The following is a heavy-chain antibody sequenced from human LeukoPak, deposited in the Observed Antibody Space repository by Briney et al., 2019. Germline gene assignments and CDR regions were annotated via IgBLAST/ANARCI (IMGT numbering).Heavy chain of an antibody. CDR3: ARQLAKDFWSGYQLDWFDP. V-gene: IGHV4-39*01. Sequence: SETLSLTCTVSGGSISSSSYYWGWIRQPPGKGLEWIGSIYYSGSTYYNPSLKSRVTMSVDTSKNQFSLKLSSVTAADTAVYYCARQLAKDFWSGYQLDWFDPWGQGTLVTVSS. CDR2: IYYSGST. D-gene: IGHD3-3*01. CDR1: GGSISSSSYY. J-gene: IGHJ5*02.